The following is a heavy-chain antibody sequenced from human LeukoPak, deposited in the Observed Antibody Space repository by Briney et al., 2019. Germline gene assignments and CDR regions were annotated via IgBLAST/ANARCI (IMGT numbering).Heavy chain of an antibody. J-gene: IGHJ5*02. Sequence: GGSLRLSCAASGLTFSDYYMSWIRQAPGKGLEWVSYMSSSGSPISYAACVKGRFPISRENPKDPVYLLMNSLRADDTAVYYCTKDLERSVRHTLSSTTCYGSWGQGTLVTVSS. V-gene: IGHV3-11*01. CDR2: MSSSGSPI. CDR1: GLTFSDYY. CDR3: TKDLERSVRHTLSSTTCYGS. D-gene: IGHD2-2*01.